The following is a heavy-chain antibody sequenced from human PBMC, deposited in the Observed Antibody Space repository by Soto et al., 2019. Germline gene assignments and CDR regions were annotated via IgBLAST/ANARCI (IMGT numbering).Heavy chain of an antibody. CDR3: ATIDMVEKFDP. J-gene: IGHJ5*02. CDR1: GFIFSDRY. Sequence: EVQLVESGGGLVQPGGSLRLSCAASGFIFSDRYMDWVRQTPGKGLEWLGRIRNRANSYSTEYAASVRGRFTISRDDLNNSLYLHMSSLKTEDTAVYYCATIDMVEKFDPRGQGTLVTVSS. D-gene: IGHD3-10*01. CDR2: IRNRANSYST. V-gene: IGHV3-72*01.